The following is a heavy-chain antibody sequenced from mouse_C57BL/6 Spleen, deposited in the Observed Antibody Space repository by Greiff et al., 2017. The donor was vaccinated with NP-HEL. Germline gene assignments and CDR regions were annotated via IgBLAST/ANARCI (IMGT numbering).Heavy chain of an antibody. CDR3: AREHDYYDPLDD. V-gene: IGHV1-64*01. J-gene: IGHJ2*01. CDR2: IHPNSGST. CDR1: GYTFTSYW. Sequence: QVQLQQPGAELVKPGASVKLSCKASGYTFTSYWMHWVKQRPGQGLEWIGMIHPNSGSTNYNEKFKSKATLTVDKSSSTAYMQLSSLTSEDSAVYYCAREHDYYDPLDDWGKGTTLTVSS. D-gene: IGHD1-1*01.